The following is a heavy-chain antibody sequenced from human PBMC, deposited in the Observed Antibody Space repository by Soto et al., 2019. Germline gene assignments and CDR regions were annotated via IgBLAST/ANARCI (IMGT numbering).Heavy chain of an antibody. CDR2: IIPIFGTA. J-gene: IGHJ4*02. Sequence: QVQLVQSGAEVKKPGSSVKVSCKASGGTFSSYAISWERQAPGQGLEWMGGIIPIFGTANYAQKFQGRVTITADESTSTAYMELSSLRSEDTAVYYCVRRPTAYSSGWYYFDYWGQGTLVTVSS. V-gene: IGHV1-69*01. CDR1: GGTFSSYA. D-gene: IGHD6-19*01. CDR3: VRRPTAYSSGWYYFDY.